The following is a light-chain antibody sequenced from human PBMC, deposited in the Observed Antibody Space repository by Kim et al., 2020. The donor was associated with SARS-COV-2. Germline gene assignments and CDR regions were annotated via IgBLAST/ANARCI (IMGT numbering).Light chain of an antibody. CDR1: QSVSSY. CDR2: DAS. V-gene: IGKV3-11*01. J-gene: IGKJ4*01. Sequence: SPGETATLSCRASQSVSSYLAWYQQKPVQAPRLLIYDASNRATGIPARFSGSGSGTDFTLTISSLEPEDFAVYYCQQRSNWPPLTFGGGTKVDIK. CDR3: QQRSNWPPLT.